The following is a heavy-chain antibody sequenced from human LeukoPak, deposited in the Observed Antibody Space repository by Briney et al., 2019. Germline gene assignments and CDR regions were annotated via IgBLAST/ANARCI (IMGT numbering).Heavy chain of an antibody. CDR3: ARVGLYYWYFDL. CDR1: GFTFSSYA. Sequence: GGSLRLSCAASGFTFSSYAMSWVRQAPGKGLEWVSAISGSGGSTYYADSVKGRFTISRDNSKNTLYLQMNSLRAEDTAVYYCARVGLYYWYFDLWGRGTLVTVSS. V-gene: IGHV3-23*01. D-gene: IGHD3-10*01. CDR2: ISGSGGST. J-gene: IGHJ2*01.